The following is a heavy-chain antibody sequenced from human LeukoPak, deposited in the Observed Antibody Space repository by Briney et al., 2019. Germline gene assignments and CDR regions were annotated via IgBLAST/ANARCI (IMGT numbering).Heavy chain of an antibody. CDR1: GFTFDDYG. CDR2: INWNGGST. Sequence: GGSLRLSCAASGFTFDDYGMSWVRQAPGKGLEWVSGINWNGGSTGYADSVKGRFTISRDNAKNSLYLQMNSLRAEDTAIYYCARCTTASSGWCNWLDPWGQGTLVTVSS. D-gene: IGHD3-22*01. J-gene: IGHJ5*02. V-gene: IGHV3-20*04. CDR3: ARCTTASSGWCNWLDP.